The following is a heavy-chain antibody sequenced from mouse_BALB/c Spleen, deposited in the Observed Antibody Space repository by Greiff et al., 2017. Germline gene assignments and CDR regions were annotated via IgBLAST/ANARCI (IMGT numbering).Heavy chain of an antibody. V-gene: IGHV5-2*01. J-gene: IGHJ4*01. D-gene: IGHD4-1*01. CDR2: INSDGGST. CDR1: EYEFPSHD. CDR3: ARLLTGTRGAMDY. Sequence: EVKLMESGGGLVQPGESLKLSCESNEYEFPSHDMSWVRKTPEKRLELVAAINSDGGSTYYPDTMERRFIISRDNTKKTLYLQMSSLRSEDTALYYCARLLTGTRGAMDYWGQGTSVTVSS.